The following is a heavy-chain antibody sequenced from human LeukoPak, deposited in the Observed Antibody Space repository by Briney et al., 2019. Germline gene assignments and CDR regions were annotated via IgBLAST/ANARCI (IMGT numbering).Heavy chain of an antibody. CDR1: GGTFSTHA. Sequence: GASVKVSCKASGGTFSTHAISWVRQAPGQGVEWMGRVIPMLDIRNYAQKFKDRVTITADKSTTTAYMALSSLRSEDTAVYYCAREGFTSNWYLDYWGQGTLVTVSS. V-gene: IGHV1-69*10. D-gene: IGHD1-1*01. CDR3: AREGFTSNWYLDY. CDR2: VIPMLDIR. J-gene: IGHJ4*02.